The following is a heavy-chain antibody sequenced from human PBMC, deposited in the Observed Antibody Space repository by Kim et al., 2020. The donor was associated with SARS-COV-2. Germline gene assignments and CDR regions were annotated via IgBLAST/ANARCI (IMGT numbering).Heavy chain of an antibody. Sequence: ASVKVSCKASGYTFTGYYIHWVRQAPGQGLEWVGRIRPNTGGTYYAQRFQGRVTMARDTSVSAAYMDLSGLRSDDTAVYFCARGSDAITVLHSVEFWGHGALVTVSS. V-gene: IGHV1-2*06. CDR1: GYTFTGYY. J-gene: IGHJ4*01. CDR2: IRPNTGGT. D-gene: IGHD1-20*01. CDR3: ARGSDAITVLHSVEF.